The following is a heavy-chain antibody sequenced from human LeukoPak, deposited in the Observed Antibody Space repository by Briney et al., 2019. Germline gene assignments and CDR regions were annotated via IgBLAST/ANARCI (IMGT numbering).Heavy chain of an antibody. J-gene: IGHJ5*02. Sequence: APVKVSCKASGYTFTSYDINWVRQATGQALEWMGWMSPNSGNTGYAQKFQGRVTMTRNTSISTAYMELSSLRSEDTAVYYCARVPVGHCSSTSCYEFDPWGQGTLVTVSS. CDR1: GYTFTSYD. CDR2: MSPNSGNT. V-gene: IGHV1-8*01. D-gene: IGHD2-2*01. CDR3: ARVPVGHCSSTSCYEFDP.